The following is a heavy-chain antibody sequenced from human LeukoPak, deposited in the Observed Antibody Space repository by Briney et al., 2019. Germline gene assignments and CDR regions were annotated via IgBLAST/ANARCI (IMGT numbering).Heavy chain of an antibody. CDR1: GYTFTSYG. CDR3: ARDRHGSGSYFYGYYYYYMDV. D-gene: IGHD3-10*01. J-gene: IGHJ6*03. Sequence: ASVKVSCKASGYTFTSYGISWVRQAPGQGLERMGWISAYNGNTNYAQKLQGRVTMTTDTSTSTAYMELRSLRSDDTAVYYCARDRHGSGSYFYGYYYYYMDVWGKGTTVTVSS. V-gene: IGHV1-18*01. CDR2: ISAYNGNT.